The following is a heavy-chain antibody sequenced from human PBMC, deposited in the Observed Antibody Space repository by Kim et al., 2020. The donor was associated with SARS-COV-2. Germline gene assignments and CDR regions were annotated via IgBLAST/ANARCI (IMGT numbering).Heavy chain of an antibody. J-gene: IGHJ4*02. CDR2: T. Sequence: TKYGQNIQGRDTMTRETSSSTAYMELNRLTSDDTAVYYCARGSLLWFGEYWGQGTPVTVSS. CDR3: ARGSLLWFGEY. D-gene: IGHD3-10*01. V-gene: IGHV1-2*02.